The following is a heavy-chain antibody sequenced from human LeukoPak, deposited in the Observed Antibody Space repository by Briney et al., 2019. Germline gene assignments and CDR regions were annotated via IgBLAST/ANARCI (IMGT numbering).Heavy chain of an antibody. CDR1: GDSVTSSY. V-gene: IGHV4-59*08. Sequence: SETLSLTCSVSGDSVTSSYLSWIRQPPGKELEWIGYISYTADSNYNPSLKSRVTISTDTSKNQFSLKLSSVTATDTAVYYRATSSHSGSYRAHWGQGTLVTVSS. D-gene: IGHD3-10*01. J-gene: IGHJ4*02. CDR3: ATSSHSGSYRAH. CDR2: ISYTADS.